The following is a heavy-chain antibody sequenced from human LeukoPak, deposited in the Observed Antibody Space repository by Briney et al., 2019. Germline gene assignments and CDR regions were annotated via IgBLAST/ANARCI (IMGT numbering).Heavy chain of an antibody. CDR2: ISSSGDTI. Sequence: GSLRLSCAASGFTLRDYYMTWIRQAPGEGLEWVSYISSSGDTIYYADSVKGRITISRDNAKNSLDLQMNSLRVEDTAVYYCARGYCSSGGCLQNNWFDPWGQGTLVTVSS. V-gene: IGHV3-11*01. D-gene: IGHD2-15*01. J-gene: IGHJ5*02. CDR1: GFTLRDYY. CDR3: ARGYCSSGGCLQNNWFDP.